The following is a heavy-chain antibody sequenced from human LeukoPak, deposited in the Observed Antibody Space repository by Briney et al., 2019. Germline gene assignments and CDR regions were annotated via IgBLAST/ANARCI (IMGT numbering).Heavy chain of an antibody. J-gene: IGHJ6*02. D-gene: IGHD6-13*01. CDR3: ARDRAARARIGGMDV. CDR1: GFIFSSYS. Sequence: PGGSLRLSCAASGFIFSSYSMTWVRQAPGKGLEWVSYISETSSHTYYADSVKGRFTISRDNAKNSLYLQINSLRAEDTGLYYRARDRAARARIGGMDVWGQGTTVIVSS. V-gene: IGHV3-21*06. CDR2: ISETSSHT.